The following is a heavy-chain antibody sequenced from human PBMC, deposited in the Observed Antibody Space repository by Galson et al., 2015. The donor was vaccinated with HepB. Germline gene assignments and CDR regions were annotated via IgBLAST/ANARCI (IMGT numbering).Heavy chain of an antibody. CDR1: GFMFSACG. D-gene: IGHD3-16*01. CDR3: ARKSYGWSARDYCFFSKDV. CDR2: IWVDGSNK. Sequence: SLRLSCAASGFMFSACGMHWVRQAPGKGLEWLAIIWVDGSNKYYADSVKGRFTVSRDNSKNTLYLQMNGLSAEDTAVYYCARKSYGWSARDYCFFSKDVWGRRTAVTVS. V-gene: IGHV3-33*01. J-gene: IGHJ6*02.